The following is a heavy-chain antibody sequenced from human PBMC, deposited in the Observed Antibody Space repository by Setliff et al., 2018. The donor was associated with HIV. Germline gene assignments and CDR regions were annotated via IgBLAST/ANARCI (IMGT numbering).Heavy chain of an antibody. CDR1: GDSLSSSSYY. CDR3: ARWIGTFDS. V-gene: IGHV4-39*07. Sequence: PSETLSLTCTVSGDSLSSSSYYWGWIRQPPGKGLEWIGSIYYSGSTYYNASLKSRVTISLDTSKSQFSLKMSSVTAADTAVYYCARWIGTFDSWGQGTLVTVSS. CDR2: IYYSGST. J-gene: IGHJ4*02. D-gene: IGHD2-2*03.